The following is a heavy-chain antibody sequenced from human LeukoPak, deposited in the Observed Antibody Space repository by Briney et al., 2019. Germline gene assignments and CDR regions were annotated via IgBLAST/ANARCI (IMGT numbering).Heavy chain of an antibody. Sequence: GASVKVSCKASGGTFSSYVISWVRQAPGQGLEWMGGIIPIFGTANYAQKFQGRVTITTDESTSTAYMELSSLRSEDTAVYYCASLRSGLNYYYYYMDVWGKGTTVTVSS. CDR1: GGTFSSYV. V-gene: IGHV1-69*05. D-gene: IGHD2-15*01. CDR3: ASLRSGLNYYYYYMDV. J-gene: IGHJ6*03. CDR2: IIPIFGTA.